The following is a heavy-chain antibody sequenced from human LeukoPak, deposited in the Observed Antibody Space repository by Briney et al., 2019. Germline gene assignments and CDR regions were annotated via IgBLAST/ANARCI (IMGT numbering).Heavy chain of an antibody. CDR2: IIGSGSTI. J-gene: IGHJ6*03. V-gene: IGHV3-48*03. CDR3: ARGSVAGDYYYYYYMDV. Sequence: GGSLRLSCAASGFTFSSYETNWVRQAPGKGLEWVSYIIGSGSTIYYADSVKGRFTISRDNAKNPLYVPMNSLRAEDTAVYYCARGSVAGDYYYYYYMDVWGKGTTVTVSS. CDR1: GFTFSSYE. D-gene: IGHD6-19*01.